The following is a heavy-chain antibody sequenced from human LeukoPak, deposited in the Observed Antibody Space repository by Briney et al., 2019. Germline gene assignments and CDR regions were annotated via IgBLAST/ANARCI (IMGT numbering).Heavy chain of an antibody. CDR3: AKDAYSSSVVDYYYYMDV. D-gene: IGHD6-6*01. Sequence: PGGSLRLSCAASGFTFSSYEMNWVRQAPGKGLEWVSYISSSGTTIYYGDSVKGRFTISRDNSKNTLYLQMNSLRAEDTAVYYCAKDAYSSSVVDYYYYMDVWGKGTTVTVSS. V-gene: IGHV3-48*03. CDR1: GFTFSSYE. J-gene: IGHJ6*03. CDR2: ISSSGTTI.